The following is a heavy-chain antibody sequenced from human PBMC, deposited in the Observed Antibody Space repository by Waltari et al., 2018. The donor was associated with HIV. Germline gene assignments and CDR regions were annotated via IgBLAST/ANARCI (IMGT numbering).Heavy chain of an antibody. D-gene: IGHD2-21*02. CDR1: GFIFSSYW. J-gene: IGHJ4*02. Sequence: VQPGRSLRLSCAASGFIFSSYWMSWVRQAPGKGLEWVANIKQDGSDKSYVDSGKGRFTISRDNAKKSLYLQMNSLRAEDTAVYYCARLTAIGYFDYWGQGTLVTVSS. CDR2: IKQDGSDK. CDR3: ARLTAIGYFDY. V-gene: IGHV3-7*01.